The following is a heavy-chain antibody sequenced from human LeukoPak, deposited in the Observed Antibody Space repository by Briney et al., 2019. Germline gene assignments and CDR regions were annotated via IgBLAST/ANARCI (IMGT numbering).Heavy chain of an antibody. J-gene: IGHJ4*02. CDR2: ISSSSSYI. V-gene: IGHV3-21*04. Sequence: GGSLRLSCAASGFTFSSYSMNWVRQAPGKGLEWVSSISSSSSYIYYADSVKGRFTISRDNAKNTLYLQMNSLRAEDTAVYYCATYGSGFPGKLGYWGQGTLVTVSS. D-gene: IGHD3-10*01. CDR3: ATYGSGFPGKLGY. CDR1: GFTFSSYS.